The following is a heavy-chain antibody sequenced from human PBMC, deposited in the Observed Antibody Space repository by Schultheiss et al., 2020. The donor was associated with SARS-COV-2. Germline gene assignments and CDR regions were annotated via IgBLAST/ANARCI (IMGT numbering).Heavy chain of an antibody. V-gene: IGHV1-69*10. CDR3: ARVETVATFFDY. CDR1: GYTFTGYY. CDR2: IIPILDTA. D-gene: IGHD4-23*01. J-gene: IGHJ4*02. Sequence: SVKVSCKASGYTFTGYYMHWVRQAPGQGLEWMGGIIPILDTATYAQKFQGRVTITADKSTSTAYMELSSLRSEDTAVYYCARVETVATFFDYWGQGTPVTVSS.